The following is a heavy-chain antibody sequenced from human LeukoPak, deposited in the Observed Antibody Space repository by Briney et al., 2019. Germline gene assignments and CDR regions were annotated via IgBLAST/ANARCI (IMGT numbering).Heavy chain of an antibody. Sequence: GGSLRLSCAASGFTFSSYGFHWARQAPGKGLEWVAVIWYDGSNKYYADSVKGRFTISRDNSKNTLYLQMNSLRAEDTAIYYCAKDDRDDYGDYLGYWGQGTLVTVSS. CDR3: AKDDRDDYGDYLGY. V-gene: IGHV3-33*06. CDR2: IWYDGSNK. D-gene: IGHD4-17*01. CDR1: GFTFSSYG. J-gene: IGHJ4*02.